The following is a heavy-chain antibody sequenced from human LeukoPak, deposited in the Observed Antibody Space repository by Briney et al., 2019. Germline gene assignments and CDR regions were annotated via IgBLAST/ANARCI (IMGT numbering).Heavy chain of an antibody. CDR2: IVPVLGTA. D-gene: IGHD6-6*01. Sequence: SVKVSCKASGGTFSNYAINWVRQAPGQGLDWLGGIVPVLGTANYAQKFQGRVTITTDESTSTVYMELSSLRSEDTAVYYCATAWFEQLVVAGAFEIWGQGTMVTVSS. V-gene: IGHV1-69*05. CDR1: GGTFSNYA. CDR3: ATAWFEQLVVAGAFEI. J-gene: IGHJ3*02.